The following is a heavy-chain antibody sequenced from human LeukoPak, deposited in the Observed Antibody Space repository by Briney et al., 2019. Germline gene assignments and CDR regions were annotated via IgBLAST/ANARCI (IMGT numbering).Heavy chain of an antibody. CDR2: TYYRSKWYS. D-gene: IGHD1-1*01. CDR1: GASVSGSAS. CDR3: ARDPDSSNEWGPFDP. J-gene: IGHJ5*02. V-gene: IGHV6-1*01. Sequence: SQTFSLTCAISGASVSGSASWNWIRQSPSRGLEWLGRTYYRSKWYSEYATSVKSRISINADTSENQFSLQLNSVIPEDTAVYYCARDPDSSNEWGPFDPWGQGTLVTVSS.